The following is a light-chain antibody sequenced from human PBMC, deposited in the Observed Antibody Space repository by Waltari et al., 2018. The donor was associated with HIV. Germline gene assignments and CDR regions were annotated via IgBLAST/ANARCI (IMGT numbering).Light chain of an antibody. CDR3: AAWDDSRNGEVI. J-gene: IGLJ2*01. CDR1: NSNIGSNS. Sequence: QSVLTQPPSASGTPGQRVTISCSGRNSNIGSNSVNWYQQVPGTAPKLLIYSNMRRPPGVPYRCPGSKSGNSASLAISGLRSEDEADYYCAAWDDSRNGEVIFGGGTKLTVL. CDR2: SNM. V-gene: IGLV1-44*01.